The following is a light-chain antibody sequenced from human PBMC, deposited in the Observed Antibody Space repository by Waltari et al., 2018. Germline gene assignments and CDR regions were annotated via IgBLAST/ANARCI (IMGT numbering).Light chain of an antibody. J-gene: IGLJ3*02. V-gene: IGLV2-14*01. Sequence: QSALTQPSPVSGSPGQSITLSCTGTSSDVGGYNYVSCYQQHPGKAPKLMIYDVSKRPSGVSNRFSGSKSGNTASLTISGLQAEDEADYYCSSYTSSSTLGVFGGGTKLTVL. CDR2: DVS. CDR1: SSDVGGYNY. CDR3: SSYTSSSTLGV.